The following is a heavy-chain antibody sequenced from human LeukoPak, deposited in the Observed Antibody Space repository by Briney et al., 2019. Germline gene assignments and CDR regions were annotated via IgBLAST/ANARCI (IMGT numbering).Heavy chain of an antibody. J-gene: IGHJ4*02. CDR1: GLTFNRYG. CDR2: IWYEGNYK. Sequence: GGSLRLSCAASGLTFNRYGMHGVREAPRKGLGCVAGIWYEGNYKYYAYSVKGRFPISRDNSKNKLYLQMNSLTAEDTAVYYCAKDLYGDRGTWDYWGQGTLVTVSS. CDR3: AKDLYGDRGTWDY. V-gene: IGHV3-33*06. D-gene: IGHD2/OR15-2a*01.